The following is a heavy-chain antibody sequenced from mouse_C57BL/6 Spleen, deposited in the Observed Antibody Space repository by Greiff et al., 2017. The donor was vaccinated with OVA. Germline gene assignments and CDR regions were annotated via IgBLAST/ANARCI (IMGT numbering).Heavy chain of an antibody. D-gene: IGHD3-3*01. CDR1: GYAFSSYW. Sequence: QVQLQQSGAELVKPGASVKISCKASGYAFSSYWMNWVKQRPGKGLEWIGQIYPGDGDTNYNGKFKGKATLTADKSSSTAYMQLSSLTSEDSAVYFCARERDWPGYCDYWGQGTTLTVSS. CDR2: IYPGDGDT. CDR3: ARERDWPGYCDY. J-gene: IGHJ2*01. V-gene: IGHV1-80*01.